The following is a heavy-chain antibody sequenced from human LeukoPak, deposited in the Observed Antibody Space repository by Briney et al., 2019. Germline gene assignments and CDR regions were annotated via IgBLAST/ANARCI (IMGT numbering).Heavy chain of an antibody. D-gene: IGHD2-2*01. V-gene: IGHV3-23*01. Sequence: GGSLRLSCVASRITFRHYAMNWVRQAPGEGLEWVSGISGSGGSTYYTDSVKGRFTISRDNSKNTLHLQMSSLRAEDTALYYCVKDRCDRTTCPEVWGQGTLVTVSS. CDR3: VKDRCDRTTCPEV. CDR1: RITFRHYA. J-gene: IGHJ4*02. CDR2: ISGSGGST.